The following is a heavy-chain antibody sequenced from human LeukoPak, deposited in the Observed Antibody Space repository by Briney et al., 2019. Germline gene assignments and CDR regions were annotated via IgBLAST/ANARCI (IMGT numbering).Heavy chain of an antibody. Sequence: SETLSLTCAVSGGSISSYYWSWIRQPAGKGLEWIGRIYTSGRTNYNPSLKSRVTMSVDTSKKQFSLKLSSVTAADTAVYYCARDPQLGPFDYWGQGTLVTVSS. CDR2: IYTSGRT. CDR1: GGSISSYY. D-gene: IGHD6-6*01. V-gene: IGHV4-4*07. CDR3: ARDPQLGPFDY. J-gene: IGHJ4*02.